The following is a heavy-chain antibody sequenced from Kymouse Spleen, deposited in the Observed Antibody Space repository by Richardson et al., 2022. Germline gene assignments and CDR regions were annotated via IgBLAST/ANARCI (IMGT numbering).Heavy chain of an antibody. D-gene: IGHD3-16*02. Sequence: QVQLVESGGGVVQPGRSLRLSCAASGFTFSSYGMHWVRQAPGKGLEWVAVIWYDGSNKYYADSVKGRFTISRDNSKNTLYLQMNSLRAEDTAVYYCARDYDYVWGSYRYTWGQGTLVTVSS. CDR2: IWYDGSNK. CDR3: ARDYDYVWGSYRYT. V-gene: IGHV3-33*01. CDR1: GFTFSSYG. J-gene: IGHJ5*02.